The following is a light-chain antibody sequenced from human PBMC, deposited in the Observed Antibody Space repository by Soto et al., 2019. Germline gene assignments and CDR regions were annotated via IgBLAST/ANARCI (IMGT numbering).Light chain of an antibody. CDR2: GAS. CDR3: QQFGSSGT. Sequence: ELVLTQSPGTLSLSPGERATLSCRASQSISSNCLAWYQQKPGQAPRLLIYGASSRATGIPDRFSGSESGTDFTLTISRLEPEDFAVYYCQQFGSSGTFGQGTNVDIK. V-gene: IGKV3-20*01. J-gene: IGKJ1*01. CDR1: QSISSNC.